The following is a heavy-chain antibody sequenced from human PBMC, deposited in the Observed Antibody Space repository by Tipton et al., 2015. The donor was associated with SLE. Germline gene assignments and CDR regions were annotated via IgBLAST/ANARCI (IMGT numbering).Heavy chain of an antibody. Sequence: QVQLVQSGAEVKKPGASVKVSCKASGYTFTNYGISWVRQAPGQGLEWMGWISPYNGNTDSAQNLQGRVTMTADTSTATAYMELRSLRSDDTAVYYCARSYYGSRHYYTHVDHWGQGTLVTVSS. V-gene: IGHV1-18*01. CDR2: ISPYNGNT. D-gene: IGHD3-10*01. J-gene: IGHJ4*02. CDR3: ARSYYGSRHYYTHVDH. CDR1: GYTFTNYG.